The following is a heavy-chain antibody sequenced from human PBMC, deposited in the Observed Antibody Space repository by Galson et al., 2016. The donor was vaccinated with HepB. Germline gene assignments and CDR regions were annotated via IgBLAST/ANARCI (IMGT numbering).Heavy chain of an antibody. CDR3: AKDRMHFWSASDGANYGMDV. CDR1: AFSFRSYA. CDR2: ISFDGSDK. Sequence: SLRLSCAASAFSFRSYAMHWVRQAPGKGLEWVTVISFDGSDKYYADSVKGRFTISRDNANNSLYLEINSLRTEDTALYYCAKDRMHFWSASDGANYGMDVWGRGTTVIVSS. J-gene: IGHJ6*04. D-gene: IGHD3-3*02. V-gene: IGHV3-30*04.